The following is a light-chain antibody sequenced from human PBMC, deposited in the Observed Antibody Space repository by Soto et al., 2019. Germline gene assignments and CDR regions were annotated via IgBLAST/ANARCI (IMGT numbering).Light chain of an antibody. J-gene: IGKJ3*01. CDR1: QSISTS. CDR3: HQRSTSPPFT. CDR2: DAS. V-gene: IGKV3-11*01. Sequence: EIVLTQSPATLSLSPGERVTLSCRASQSISTSLAWYQHKPGQAPKILIYDASNRATGVPDRFRGSGSGTDFTLTISKLEPEDSAVYYCHQRSTSPPFTFGPGTKVEI.